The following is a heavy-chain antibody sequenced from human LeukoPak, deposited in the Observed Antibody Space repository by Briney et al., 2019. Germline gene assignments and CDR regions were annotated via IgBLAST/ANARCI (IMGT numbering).Heavy chain of an antibody. D-gene: IGHD3-22*01. CDR1: GYTFTGYY. Sequence: ASVKVSCKASGYTFTGYYMHWVRQAPGQGLEWMGWINPNSGGTNYAQKFQGRVTMTRDTSISTAYMELSRLRSEDTAVYYCARDTAGLVVITSDPYYYYYMDVWGKGTTVTVSS. V-gene: IGHV1-2*02. J-gene: IGHJ6*03. CDR3: ARDTAGLVVITSDPYYYYYMDV. CDR2: INPNSGGT.